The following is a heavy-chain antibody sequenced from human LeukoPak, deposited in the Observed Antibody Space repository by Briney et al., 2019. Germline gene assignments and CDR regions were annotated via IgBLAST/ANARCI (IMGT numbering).Heavy chain of an antibody. J-gene: IGHJ4*02. Sequence: SETLSLTCTVSGGSISGYYWSWIRQPPGKGLEWIGFIHYSGSTNYNPSLKSRVTISVDTSKNQFSLKLSSLTAADTAVYYCARYGSGSYHFDYWGQGTLVAVSS. CDR1: GGSISGYY. V-gene: IGHV4-59*01. CDR3: ARYGSGSYHFDY. CDR2: IHYSGST. D-gene: IGHD3-10*01.